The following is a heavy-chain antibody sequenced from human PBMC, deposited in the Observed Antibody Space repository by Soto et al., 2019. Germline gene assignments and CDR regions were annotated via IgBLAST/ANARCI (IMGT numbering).Heavy chain of an antibody. D-gene: IGHD2-15*01. Sequence: SETLSLTCNVSGDSISSGDHYWSWIRQPPGKGLEWIGYIYRSGTTDYNPSLKSRVIISVDRSKDQFSLKLTSVTAADTAVYYCARRPLRPHSYFQHWGQGTLVTVSS. J-gene: IGHJ1*01. CDR2: IYRSGTT. CDR1: GDSISSGDHY. V-gene: IGHV4-30-4*01. CDR3: ARRPLRPHSYFQH.